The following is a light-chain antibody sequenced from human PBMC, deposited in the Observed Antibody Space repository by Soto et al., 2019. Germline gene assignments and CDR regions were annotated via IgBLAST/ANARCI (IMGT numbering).Light chain of an antibody. CDR3: MQALQTPVT. CDR1: QSLLHSNGYNY. Sequence: DIVMTQSPLSLPVTPGEPASISCRSSQSLLHSNGYNYLDWYLQKPGQSPQLLIYLGSNRASGVPDRFSGSGSGTEFTLQISRVEAEDVGVYYCMQALQTPVTFGGGTKVEIK. CDR2: LGS. V-gene: IGKV2-28*01. J-gene: IGKJ4*01.